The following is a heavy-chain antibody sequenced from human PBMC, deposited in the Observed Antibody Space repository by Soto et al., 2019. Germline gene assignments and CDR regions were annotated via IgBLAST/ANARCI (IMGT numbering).Heavy chain of an antibody. Sequence: QVQLVQSGAEVKKPASSVKVSCKASGGTFSNYAISWVRQAPGQGLEWMGGIIPISGTANYAQKFQGRVTITAGESTSTAYMELSSTRSEDTAVYYCSRSQGSSTSLEIYYYYYYGMDVWGQGTTVTVSS. CDR3: SRSQGSSTSLEIYYYYYYGMDV. CDR1: GGTFSNYA. J-gene: IGHJ6*02. V-gene: IGHV1-69*01. D-gene: IGHD2-2*01. CDR2: IIPISGTA.